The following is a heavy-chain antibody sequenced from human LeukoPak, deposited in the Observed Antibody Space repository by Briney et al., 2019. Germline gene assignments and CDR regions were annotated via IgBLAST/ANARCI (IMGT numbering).Heavy chain of an antibody. J-gene: IGHJ6*02. V-gene: IGHV3-30*18. CDR2: ISYDGNNK. CDR3: AKNRATYYDFWSGSQDV. D-gene: IGHD3-3*01. Sequence: PGGSLRLSCAASGFTFSNFDMHWVRQAPGKGLEWVGLISYDGNNKFYVDSVKGRFTISRDTSKNTLYLQMNSLRPEDTAVYYCAKNRATYYDFWSGSQDVWGQGTTVTVSS. CDR1: GFTFSNFD.